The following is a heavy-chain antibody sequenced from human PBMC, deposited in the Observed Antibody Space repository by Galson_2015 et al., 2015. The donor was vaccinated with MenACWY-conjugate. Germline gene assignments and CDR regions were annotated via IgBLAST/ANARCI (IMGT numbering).Heavy chain of an antibody. CDR3: ARQRYYGSGNDAFDI. J-gene: IGHJ3*02. CDR2: IYPGDSDT. V-gene: IGHV5-51*01. D-gene: IGHD3-10*01. Sequence: QSGAEVKKPGESLTISCKGSGYSFTSYWIGWVRQMPGKGLEWMGIIYPGDSDTRYSPSFQGQVTISADKSISTAYLQWSSLKASDTAMYYCARQRYYGSGNDAFDIWGQGTMVTVSS. CDR1: GYSFTSYW.